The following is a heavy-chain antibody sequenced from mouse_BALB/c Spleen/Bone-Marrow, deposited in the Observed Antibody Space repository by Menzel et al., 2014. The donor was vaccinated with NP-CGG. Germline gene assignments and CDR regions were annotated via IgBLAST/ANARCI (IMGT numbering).Heavy chain of an antibody. CDR2: ISGSGSST. D-gene: IGHD3-3*01. V-gene: IGHV5-6-3*01. CDR1: GFTFSGYG. Sequence: VHLVASGGGLVQPGGSLKLSCAASGFTFSGYGMSWVRQTPDKGLALVATISGSGSSTYYPDSVKGRFTISRDNARNTLYLQMSSRKSEDTAMYYCARGRDWFDYWGQGTTLTVSS. CDR3: ARGRDWFDY. J-gene: IGHJ2*01.